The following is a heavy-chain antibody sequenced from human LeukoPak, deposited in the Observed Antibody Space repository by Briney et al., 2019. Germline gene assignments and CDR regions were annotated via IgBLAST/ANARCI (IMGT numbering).Heavy chain of an antibody. Sequence: GGSLRLSCAASGFIFSSYTMNWVRQAPGRGLQWVSYISSTSSTIYYGDSVKGRFTISRDNAKNSLYLQINSLSAEDTAVYYCARGSIDGGYYFDYWGQGTLVTVSS. CDR3: ARGSIDGGYYFDY. V-gene: IGHV3-48*01. D-gene: IGHD3-16*01. CDR1: GFIFSSYT. CDR2: ISSTSSTI. J-gene: IGHJ4*02.